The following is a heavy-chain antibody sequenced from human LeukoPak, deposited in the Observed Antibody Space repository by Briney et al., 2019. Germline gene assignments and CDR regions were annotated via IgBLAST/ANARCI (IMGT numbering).Heavy chain of an antibody. CDR3: ARGGGSYFDY. Sequence: GGSLRLSCAVSGFALSSYAMSWVRQAPGKGLEWVSATSSSDAGTYHAESVRGRFTISRDNAKNSLYLQMNSLRAEDTAVYYCARGGGSYFDYWGQGTLVTVSS. V-gene: IGHV3-23*01. J-gene: IGHJ4*02. CDR2: TSSSDAGT. D-gene: IGHD1-26*01. CDR1: GFALSSYA.